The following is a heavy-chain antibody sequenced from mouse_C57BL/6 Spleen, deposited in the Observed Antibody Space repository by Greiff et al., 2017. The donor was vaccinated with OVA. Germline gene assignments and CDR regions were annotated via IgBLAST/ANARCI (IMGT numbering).Heavy chain of an antibody. CDR1: GYTFTDYE. D-gene: IGHD1-1*01. V-gene: IGHV1-15*01. CDR3: TRITTVVPWYFDV. CDR2: IDPETGGT. Sequence: SGAELVRPGASVTLSCKASGYTFTDYEMHWVKQTPVHGLEWIGAIDPETGGTAYNQKFKGKAILTADKSSSTAYMELRSLTSEDSAVYYCTRITTVVPWYFDVWGTGTTVTVSS. J-gene: IGHJ1*03.